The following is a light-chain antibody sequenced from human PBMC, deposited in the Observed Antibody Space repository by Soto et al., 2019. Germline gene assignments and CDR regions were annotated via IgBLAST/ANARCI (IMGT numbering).Light chain of an antibody. CDR2: GAS. V-gene: IGKV3-20*01. CDR3: QRYDDSTPT. CDR1: QSLTTNY. J-gene: IGKJ1*01. Sequence: EIVLTQSPGTLSLSPGEIATLSCRASQSLTTNYLAWYQRKPGQAPRLLIYGASSSATDIPRRFSGSGSGTDFTLTITRLEPEDFAVYYCQRYDDSTPTFGHGTKV.